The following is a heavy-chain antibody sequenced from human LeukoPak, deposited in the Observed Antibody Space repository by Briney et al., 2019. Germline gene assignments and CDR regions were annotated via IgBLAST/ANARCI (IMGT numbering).Heavy chain of an antibody. V-gene: IGHV4-59*01. CDR1: GGSISSYY. CDR3: ASEES. Sequence: PSETLSLTCTVSGGSISSYYWSCIRQPPGKGLEWIGYIYYSGSTNYNPSLKSRVTISVDTSKNQFSLKLSSVTAADTAVYYCASEESWGQGTLVTVSS. J-gene: IGHJ4*02. D-gene: IGHD5-24*01. CDR2: IYYSGST.